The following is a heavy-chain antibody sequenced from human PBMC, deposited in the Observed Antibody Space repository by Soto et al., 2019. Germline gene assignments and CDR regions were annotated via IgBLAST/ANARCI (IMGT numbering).Heavy chain of an antibody. Sequence: SVKVSCKASGGTFISYAISWVRQAPGQGLEWMGGIIPIFGTANYAQKFQGRVTITADESTSTAYMELSSLRSEDTAVYYCARDVAYYYDSSGLYYWGQGTLVTVSS. CDR3: ARDVAYYYDSSGLYY. J-gene: IGHJ4*02. CDR2: IIPIFGTA. D-gene: IGHD3-22*01. CDR1: GGTFISYA. V-gene: IGHV1-69*13.